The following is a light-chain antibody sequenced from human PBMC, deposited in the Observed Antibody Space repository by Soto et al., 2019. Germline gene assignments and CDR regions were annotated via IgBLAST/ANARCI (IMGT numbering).Light chain of an antibody. J-gene: IGLJ2*01. Sequence: QSVLTQPASVSGSPGQSITISCTGTSRDVGGYNYVSWYQQHPGKAPKLMIYGVSYRPSGVSNRFSGSKSGNTASLTISGLQDEDEADYYCSSHTPNTPVVVGGGTKLTVL. CDR1: SRDVGGYNY. CDR3: SSHTPNTPVV. CDR2: GVS. V-gene: IGLV2-14*01.